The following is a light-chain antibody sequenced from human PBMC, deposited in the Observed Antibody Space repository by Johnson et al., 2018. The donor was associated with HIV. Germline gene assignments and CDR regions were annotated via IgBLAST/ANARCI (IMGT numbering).Light chain of an antibody. CDR3: GTWDSSLSAGGV. CDR1: SSNIGNND. Sequence: QSVLTQPPSVSAAPGQKVTISCSGSSSNIGNNDVSWYQHLPGTAPKLLIYENNKRPSGIPDRFSGSKSGTSATLDITGLQTGDEADYYCGTWDSSLSAGGVFGTGTKVTVL. V-gene: IGLV1-51*02. J-gene: IGLJ1*01. CDR2: ENN.